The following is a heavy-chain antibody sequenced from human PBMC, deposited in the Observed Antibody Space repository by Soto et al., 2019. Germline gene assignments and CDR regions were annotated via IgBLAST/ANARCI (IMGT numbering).Heavy chain of an antibody. J-gene: IGHJ3*02. Sequence: QVQLVESGGGVVQPGRSLRLSCAASGFTFSSYAMHWVRQAPGKGLEWVAVISYDGSNKYYADSVKGRFTISRDNSKNTLYLQMNSLRAEDTAVYYCVTEMRHGNGWYGAFNIWGQGTMITVSS. CDR2: ISYDGSNK. D-gene: IGHD6-19*01. V-gene: IGHV3-30-3*01. CDR3: VTEMRHGNGWYGAFNI. CDR1: GFTFSSYA.